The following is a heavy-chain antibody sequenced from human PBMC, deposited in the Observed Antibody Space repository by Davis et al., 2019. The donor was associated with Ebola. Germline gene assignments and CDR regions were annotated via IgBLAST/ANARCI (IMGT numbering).Heavy chain of an antibody. CDR3: ARDVAGRAGY. CDR2: IDTDGSTT. Sequence: PGGSLRLSCVASDFTFRGYSFNWVRQAPGMGLARPSRIDTDGSTTNYADSVRGRFTISRDNAKNTLFLQMNSLRADDTAVYYCARDVAGRAGYWGQGNLVTVSS. CDR1: DFTFRGYS. D-gene: IGHD1-14*01. J-gene: IGHJ4*02. V-gene: IGHV3-74*01.